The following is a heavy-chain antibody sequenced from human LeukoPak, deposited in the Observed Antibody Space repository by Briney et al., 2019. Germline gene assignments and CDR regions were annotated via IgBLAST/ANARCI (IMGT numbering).Heavy chain of an antibody. J-gene: IGHJ4*02. D-gene: IGHD3-22*01. V-gene: IGHV5-51*01. CDR1: GYTFTSYW. Sequence: GESLKISCKGSGYTFTSYWIGWVRQMPGNGLESMGFIYPGDSDTRYSPSFQGQVTISADKSISTAYLQWSSLKASDTAMYYCASLSSTGDYYDSSGGYYYFDYWGQGTLVTVSS. CDR2: IYPGDSDT. CDR3: ASLSSTGDYYDSSGGYYYFDY.